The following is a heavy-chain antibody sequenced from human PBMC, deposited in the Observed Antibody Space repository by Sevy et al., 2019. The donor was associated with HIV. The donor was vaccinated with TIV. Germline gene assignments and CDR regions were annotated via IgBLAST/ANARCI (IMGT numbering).Heavy chain of an antibody. D-gene: IGHD3-3*01. J-gene: IGHJ6*02. V-gene: IGHV3-53*01. CDR1: GFTVSSNY. CDR2: IYSGGTT. Sequence: GGSLRLSCAASGFTVSSNYMSWVRQAPGKGLEWVSVIYSGGTTYYADSVKGRFTISRDNSKNTLYLQMNNLRGEDTAEYYCAREREFTICGGLIEYGMDVWGQGTTVTVSS. CDR3: AREREFTICGGLIEYGMDV.